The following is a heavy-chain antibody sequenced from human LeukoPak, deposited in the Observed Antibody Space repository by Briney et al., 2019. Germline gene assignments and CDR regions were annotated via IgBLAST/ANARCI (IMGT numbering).Heavy chain of an antibody. V-gene: IGHV1-69*13. CDR1: GGTFSSYA. CDR3: ARGIWSRTVSSYYFDC. D-gene: IGHD3-3*01. Sequence: SVKVSCKASGGTFSSYAISWVRQAPGQGLEWMGGIIPIFGTANYAQKFQGRVTITADESTSTAYMELSSLRSEDTAVYYCARGIWSRTVSSYYFDCWGQGTLVTVSS. J-gene: IGHJ4*02. CDR2: IIPIFGTA.